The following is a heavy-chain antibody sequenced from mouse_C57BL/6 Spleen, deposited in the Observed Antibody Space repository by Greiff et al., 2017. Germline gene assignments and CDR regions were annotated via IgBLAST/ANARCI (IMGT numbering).Heavy chain of an antibody. Sequence: VQLQQSGPGLVQPSQSLSITCTVSGFSLTSYGVHWVRQPPGKGLEWLGVIWSGGGTDYNADFISRLSISKDNSKSQVFFKMNSLQADDSAIYYCAKKAGNYWYFDVWGTGTTVTVSA. D-gene: IGHD2-1*01. J-gene: IGHJ1*03. CDR3: AKKAGNYWYFDV. V-gene: IGHV2-4*01. CDR1: GFSLTSYG. CDR2: IWSGGGT.